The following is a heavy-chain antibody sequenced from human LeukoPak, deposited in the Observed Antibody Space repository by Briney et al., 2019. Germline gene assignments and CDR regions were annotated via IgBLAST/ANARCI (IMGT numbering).Heavy chain of an antibody. CDR3: ARDGEYYDFWSGSVDY. J-gene: IGHJ4*02. V-gene: IGHV1-18*01. CDR1: GYTFTSYG. CDR2: ISAYNGNT. D-gene: IGHD3-3*01. Sequence: ASVKVSCKASGYTFTSYGISWVRQAPGQGLECMGWISAYNGNTNYAQKLQGRVTMTTDTSTSTAYMELRSLRCDDTAVYYCARDGEYYDFWSGSVDYWGQGTLVTVSS.